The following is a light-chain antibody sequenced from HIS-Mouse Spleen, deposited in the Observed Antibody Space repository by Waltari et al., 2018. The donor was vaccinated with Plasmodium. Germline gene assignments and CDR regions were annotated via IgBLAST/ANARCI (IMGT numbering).Light chain of an antibody. CDR2: EGS. J-gene: IGLJ3*02. V-gene: IGLV2-23*03. Sequence: QSALTQPASVSGSPGQSITISCTGTSSGVGSYNLVSWYQQPPGKAPKLMIYEGSKRPSGVSNRFSGSKSGNTASLTISGLQAEDEADYYCCSYAGSSTFVFGGGTKLTVL. CDR3: CSYAGSSTFV. CDR1: SSGVGSYNL.